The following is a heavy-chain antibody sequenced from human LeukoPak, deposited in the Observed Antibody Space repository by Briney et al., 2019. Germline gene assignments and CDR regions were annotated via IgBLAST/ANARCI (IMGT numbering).Heavy chain of an antibody. CDR3: ARDRSYLGFDY. J-gene: IGHJ4*02. D-gene: IGHD1-26*01. CDR2: IKQDGSEK. CDR1: GFTFGSYW. Sequence: PGGSLRLSCAASGFTFGSYWMSWVRQAPGEGLEWVANIKQDGSEKYYVDSVKGRFTISRDNAKNSLYLQMNSLRAEDTAVYYCARDRSYLGFDYWGQGTLVTVSS. V-gene: IGHV3-7*01.